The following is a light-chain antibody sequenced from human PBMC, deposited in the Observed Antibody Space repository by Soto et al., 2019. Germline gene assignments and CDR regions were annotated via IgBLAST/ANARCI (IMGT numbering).Light chain of an antibody. CDR3: SSYAGSKNYV. V-gene: IGLV2-8*01. Sequence: QSVLTQPPSASGSPGQSVTISCTGTSSDVGGYKYVSWYQQYPGKAPKLMIYAVSKRPSGVPDRFSGSKSGNTASLTVSGLQAEDEADYYCSSYAGSKNYVLGTGTKVTVL. CDR1: SSDVGGYKY. CDR2: AVS. J-gene: IGLJ1*01.